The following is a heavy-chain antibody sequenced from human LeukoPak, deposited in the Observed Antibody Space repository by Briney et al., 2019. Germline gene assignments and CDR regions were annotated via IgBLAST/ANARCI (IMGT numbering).Heavy chain of an antibody. D-gene: IGHD3-9*01. CDR2: VYHSGST. CDR1: GGSISSSNW. V-gene: IGHV4-4*02. Sequence: SETLSLTCAVSGGSISSSNWWSWVRQPPGKGLEWIGTVYHSGSTYYNPSLRSRAAISVDTSRNQFSLRLRSMTAADTAVYYCVRVPGVFYDTLTGYGSGWFDPWGQGTLVTVPS. CDR3: VRVPGVFYDTLTGYGSGWFDP. J-gene: IGHJ5*02.